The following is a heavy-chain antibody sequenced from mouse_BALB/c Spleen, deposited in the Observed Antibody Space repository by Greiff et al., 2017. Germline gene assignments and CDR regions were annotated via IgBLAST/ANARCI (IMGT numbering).Heavy chain of an antibody. CDR1: GFNIKDSY. CDR2: IDPANGNT. V-gene: IGHV14-3*02. CDR3: ARRRRGYYAMDY. Sequence: VQLQQSGAELVKPGASVKLSCTASGFNIKDSYMHWVKQRPEQGLEWIGRIDPANGNTKYDPKFQGKATITADTSSNTAYLQLSSLTSEDTAVYYCARRRRGYYAMDYWGQGTSVTVSS. J-gene: IGHJ4*01.